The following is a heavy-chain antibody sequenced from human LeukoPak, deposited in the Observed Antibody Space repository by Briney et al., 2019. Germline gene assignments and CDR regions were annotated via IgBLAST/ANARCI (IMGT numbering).Heavy chain of an antibody. CDR2: ISSSGSTI. V-gene: IGHV3-11*01. D-gene: IGHD3-10*01. Sequence: GGSLRLSCAASGFTFSDYYMSWIRQAPGKGLEWVSYISSSGSTIYYADSVKGRFTISRDNAKHSLYLQMISLRAEDTAVYYCARGRYYGSGSLTCYFDYWGQGTLVTVSS. J-gene: IGHJ4*02. CDR3: ARGRYYGSGSLTCYFDY. CDR1: GFTFSDYY.